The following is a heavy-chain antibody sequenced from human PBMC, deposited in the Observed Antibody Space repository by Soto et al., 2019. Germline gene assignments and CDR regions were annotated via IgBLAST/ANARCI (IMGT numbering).Heavy chain of an antibody. Sequence: QVQLVQSGAEVKKPGSSVKVSCKASGGTFSIYTISWVRQAPGQGLEWLGGDIPLFDTAYYAQIFRGRLKISADGATTTAYMELSGLTSADTAVYFCATGGHNDGYNFYHGMDVWGQGTTVTVS. J-gene: IGHJ6*02. V-gene: IGHV1-69*01. CDR2: DIPLFDTA. CDR3: ATGGHNDGYNFYHGMDV. D-gene: IGHD5-18*01. CDR1: GGTFSIYT.